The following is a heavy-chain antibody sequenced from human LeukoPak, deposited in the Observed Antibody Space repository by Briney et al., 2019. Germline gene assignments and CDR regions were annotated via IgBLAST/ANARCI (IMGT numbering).Heavy chain of an antibody. CDR1: GFTFSSYA. J-gene: IGHJ5*02. Sequence: PGGSLRLSCAASGFTFSSYAMSWVRQAPGKGLEWVSVISGSGGSTYYADSVKGRFTISRDNSKNTLYLQMNSLRAEDTAVYYCAKTKSLWFLFDPWGQGTLVTVSS. V-gene: IGHV3-23*01. CDR2: ISGSGGST. CDR3: AKTKSLWFLFDP. D-gene: IGHD3-10*01.